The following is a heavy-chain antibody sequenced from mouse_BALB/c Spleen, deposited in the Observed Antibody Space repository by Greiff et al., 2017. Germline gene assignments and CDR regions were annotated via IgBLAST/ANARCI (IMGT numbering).Heavy chain of an antibody. CDR2: IDPANGNT. V-gene: IGHV14-3*02. CDR1: GFNIKDTY. CDR3: ASLITTALFDY. J-gene: IGHJ2*01. Sequence: VQLQQSGAELVKPGASVKLSCTASGFNIKDTYMHWVKQRPEQGLEWIGRIDPANGNTKYDPKFQGKATITADTSSNTAYLQLSSLTSEDTAVYYCASLITTALFDYWGQGTTLTGSS. D-gene: IGHD1-2*01.